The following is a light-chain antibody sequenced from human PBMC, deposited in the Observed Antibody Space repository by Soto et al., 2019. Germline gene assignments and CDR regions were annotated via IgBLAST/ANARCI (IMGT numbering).Light chain of an antibody. CDR3: CSYAGSKTVV. J-gene: IGLJ3*02. CDR2: DVS. Sequence: QSALTQPGSVSGSPGQSVTISCTGTSSDVGGYIYVSWYQQYPAKAPKVMIYDVSRRPSGVPDLFSGSKSGNTASLTISGLQAEDEAVYYCCSYAGSKTVVFGGGTKLTVL. V-gene: IGLV2-11*01. CDR1: SSDVGGYIY.